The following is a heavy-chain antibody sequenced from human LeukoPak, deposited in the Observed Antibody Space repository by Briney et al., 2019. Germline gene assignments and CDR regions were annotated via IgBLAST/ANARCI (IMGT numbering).Heavy chain of an antibody. D-gene: IGHD5-24*01. CDR1: GGSISSSSYY. J-gene: IGHJ4*02. Sequence: SETLSLTCTVSGGSISSSSYYWGWIRQPPGKGLEWIGSIYYSGSTYYNPSLKSRVTISVDTSKNQFSLKLSSVTAADTAVYYCARATRDGYNPEYYFDYWGQGTLVTVSS. CDR3: ARATRDGYNPEYYFDY. CDR2: IYYSGST. V-gene: IGHV4-39*07.